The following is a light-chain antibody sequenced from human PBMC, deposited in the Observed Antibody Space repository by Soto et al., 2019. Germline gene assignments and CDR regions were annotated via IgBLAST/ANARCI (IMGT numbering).Light chain of an antibody. J-gene: IGLJ2*01. CDR3: SSYTSSSTPVV. CDR2: EVS. Sequence: QSALTQPASVSGSPGQSITISCTGTSSDVGGYNCVSWYQQHPGKAPKLMIYEVSTRPSGVSNRFSGSKSGNTASLTISGLQAEDEADYYCSSYTSSSTPVVFGGGTKLTVL. V-gene: IGLV2-14*01. CDR1: SSDVGGYNC.